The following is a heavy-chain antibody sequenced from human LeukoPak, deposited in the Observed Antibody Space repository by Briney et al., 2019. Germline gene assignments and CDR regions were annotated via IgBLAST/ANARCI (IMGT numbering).Heavy chain of an antibody. CDR1: GFTFSSYA. D-gene: IGHD2-15*01. V-gene: IGHV3-23*01. J-gene: IGHJ4*02. CDR2: TDTDGSK. CDR3: AKGRSGSRC. Sequence: GWSLRLSCAASGFTFSSYAMTWVRQAPGKGLEWVSTTDTDGSKYYADSVKGRFTISRDNSKNTLYLQMNSLRVEDTAVYYCAKGRSGSRCWGQGTPVTVSS.